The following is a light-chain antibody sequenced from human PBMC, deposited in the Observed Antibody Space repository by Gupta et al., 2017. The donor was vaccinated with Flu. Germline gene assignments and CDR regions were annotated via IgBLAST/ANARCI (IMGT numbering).Light chain of an antibody. V-gene: IGKV1-5*03. CDR1: QSISSY. J-gene: IGKJ2*01. CDR3: QQYYSSSRT. Sequence: DNQNTQSPSTLSASVGDRVTITCRASQSISSYFDWYQQKPGKAPKLLIYKASSLESGVPSRFSGSGSGTDFTLTISSLQPDDFATYYCQQYYSSSRTFGQGTKVEIK. CDR2: KAS.